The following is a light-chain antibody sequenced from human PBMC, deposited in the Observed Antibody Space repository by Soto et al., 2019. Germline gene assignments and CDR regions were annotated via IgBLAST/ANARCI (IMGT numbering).Light chain of an antibody. CDR3: QQYYSTPQT. CDR1: QSFLYSSNNKNY. Sequence: DIVMTQSPDSLAVSLGERATINCKSSQSFLYSSNNKNYLAWYQQKPGQPPKLLIYWASTRESGVPDRFSGSGSGTDFTLTISSLQAEDEAVYYCQQYYSTPQTFGQGTKVDIK. V-gene: IGKV4-1*01. J-gene: IGKJ1*01. CDR2: WAS.